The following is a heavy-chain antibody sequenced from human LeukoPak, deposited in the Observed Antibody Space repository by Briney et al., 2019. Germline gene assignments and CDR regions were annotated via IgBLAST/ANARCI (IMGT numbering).Heavy chain of an antibody. CDR1: GFTFDDYA. CDR2: LKQDGSEK. D-gene: IGHD6-19*01. V-gene: IGHV3-7*01. J-gene: IGHJ4*02. Sequence: GGSLRLSCAASGFTFDDYAMHWVRQAPGKGLEWVANLKQDGSEKYYVDSVKGRFTISRDNAKNSLYLQMNSLRAEDTAVYYCARDMTVAGTGDYWGQGTLVTVSS. CDR3: ARDMTVAGTGDY.